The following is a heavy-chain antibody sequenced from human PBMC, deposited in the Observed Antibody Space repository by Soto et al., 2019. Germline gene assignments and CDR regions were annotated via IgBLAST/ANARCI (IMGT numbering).Heavy chain of an antibody. Sequence: KTGGSLRLSCAASGFTFSRYSMNWVRQAPGKGLEWVSSISSTTNYIYYADSMKGRFTVSRDNAKNSVYLDMSSLSAEDTAVYYCARESEDLTSNFDYWGQGTLVTVSS. CDR1: GFTFSRYS. J-gene: IGHJ4*02. CDR2: ISSTTNYI. V-gene: IGHV3-21*01. CDR3: ARESEDLTSNFDY.